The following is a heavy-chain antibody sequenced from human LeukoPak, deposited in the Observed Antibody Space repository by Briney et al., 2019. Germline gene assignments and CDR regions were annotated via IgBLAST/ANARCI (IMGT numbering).Heavy chain of an antibody. J-gene: IGHJ4*02. V-gene: IGHV4-39*02. Sequence: PSETLPLTCTVSGGSISSSSYYWGWIRQPPGKGLEWIGSIYYSGSTYYNPSLKSRVTISINTSKNQFSLKLSSVTAADTAVYYCARDFWSGYFDYWGQGTLVTVSS. CDR1: GGSISSSSYY. CDR3: ARDFWSGYFDY. D-gene: IGHD3-3*01. CDR2: IYYSGST.